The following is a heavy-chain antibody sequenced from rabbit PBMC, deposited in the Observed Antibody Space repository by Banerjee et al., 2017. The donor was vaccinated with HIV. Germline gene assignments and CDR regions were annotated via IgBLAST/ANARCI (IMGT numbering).Heavy chain of an antibody. Sequence: QSLEESGGDLVKPGASLTLTCTASGFSFSSSYYMCWVRQAPGKGLEWIACIYAGSSGSTYYASWAKGRFTIAKTSSTTVTLQMTSLTSADTATYFGARRDAIYLYADLCGPGTLVTVS. D-gene: IGHD4-2*01. CDR1: GFSFSSSYY. CDR3: ARRDAIYLYADL. V-gene: IGHV1S40*01. CDR2: IYAGSSGST. J-gene: IGHJ4*01.